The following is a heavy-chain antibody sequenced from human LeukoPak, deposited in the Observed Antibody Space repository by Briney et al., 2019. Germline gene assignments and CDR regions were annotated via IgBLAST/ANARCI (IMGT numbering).Heavy chain of an antibody. CDR3: AREGYYDSSGYSIRFSY. Sequence: GGSLRLSCEVSEFTFSSYWMHWVRQAPGKGLMWVSRINSDGRTTIYADSVKGRFTISRDNAKNTLYLQMNSLRAEDTAVYYCAREGYYDSSGYSIRFSYWGQGTLVTVSS. CDR1: EFTFSSYW. CDR2: INSDGRTT. V-gene: IGHV3-74*01. D-gene: IGHD3-22*01. J-gene: IGHJ4*02.